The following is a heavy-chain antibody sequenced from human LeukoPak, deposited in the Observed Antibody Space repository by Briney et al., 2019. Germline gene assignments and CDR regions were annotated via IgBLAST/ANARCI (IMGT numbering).Heavy chain of an antibody. CDR1: GFTFSTYG. V-gene: IGHV3-33*01. CDR2: IWYDGSNK. Sequence: GGSLRLSCEASGFTFSTYGMHWVRQAPGKGLEWVAFIWYDGSNKDYADSVKGRFTISRDNSKNTLYLQMNSLRAEDTAVYYYARHYKYDSGGLGGFDYWGQGTLVTVSS. CDR3: ARHYKYDSGGLGGFDY. D-gene: IGHD3-22*01. J-gene: IGHJ4*02.